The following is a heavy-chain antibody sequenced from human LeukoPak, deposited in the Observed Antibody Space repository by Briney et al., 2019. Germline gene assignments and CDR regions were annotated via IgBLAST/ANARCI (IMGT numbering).Heavy chain of an antibody. V-gene: IGHV3-11*01. CDR3: ARGSHYDFWSGPLGY. J-gene: IGHJ4*02. CDR1: GLTFSDYY. Sequence: TGGSLRLSCAASGLTFSDYYMSWIRQAPGKGLEWVSYISSSGSTIYYADSVKGRFTISRDNAKNSLYLQMNSLRAEDTAVYYCARGSHYDFWSGPLGYWGQGTLVTVSS. D-gene: IGHD3-3*01. CDR2: ISSSGSTI.